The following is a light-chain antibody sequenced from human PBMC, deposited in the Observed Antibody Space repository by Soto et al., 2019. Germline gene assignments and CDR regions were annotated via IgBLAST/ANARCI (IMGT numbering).Light chain of an antibody. CDR3: QQYYSTPPYT. CDR2: WAS. Sequence: DIVMTQSPDSLAVSLGERATINCKSSQSVLYSSNNKNYLAWYQQKPGQPPKLLIYWASTRESGVPDRFSGSGSGTDFTLNISSLQAEDVAVYYCQQYYSTPPYTFGQGIKLEIK. CDR1: QSVLYSSNNKNY. V-gene: IGKV4-1*01. J-gene: IGKJ2*01.